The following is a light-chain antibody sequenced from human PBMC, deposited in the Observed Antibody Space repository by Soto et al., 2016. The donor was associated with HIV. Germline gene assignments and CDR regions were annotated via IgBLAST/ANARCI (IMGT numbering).Light chain of an antibody. CDR2: VAS. Sequence: DIQMTQSPSSLSASVGDRVTITCRASRDITNSLAWYQQRPGKAPKLLLYVASTLESGVPSRFSGSGSGTDYTLSITSLQPEDFATYYCQQYYSLSPTFGQGTRLDI. V-gene: IGKV1-NL1*01. J-gene: IGKJ5*01. CDR3: QQYYSLSPT. CDR1: RDITNS.